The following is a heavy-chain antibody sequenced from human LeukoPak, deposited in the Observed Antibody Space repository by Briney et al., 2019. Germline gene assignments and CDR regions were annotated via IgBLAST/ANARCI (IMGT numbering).Heavy chain of an antibody. V-gene: IGHV3-74*01. CDR1: GFTFSSYW. CDR2: IKSDGSST. Sequence: GGSLRLSCAASGFTFSSYWMHWVRQAPGKGLVWVSRIKSDGSSTSYADSVKGRFTISRDNAKNTLYLQMNSLRAEDTAVYYCARVGEYDSFDYWGQGTLVTVSS. CDR3: ARVGEYDSFDY. D-gene: IGHD2/OR15-2a*01. J-gene: IGHJ4*02.